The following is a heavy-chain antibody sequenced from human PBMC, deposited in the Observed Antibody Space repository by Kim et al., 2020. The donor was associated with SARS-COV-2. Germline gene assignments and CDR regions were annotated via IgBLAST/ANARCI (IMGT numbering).Heavy chain of an antibody. CDR3: AKTHSSGWAFEY. D-gene: IGHD6-19*01. V-gene: IGHV3-23*01. J-gene: IGHJ4*02. Sequence: ADPVKGRFTMSRDNSKDTLYLQMNSLRAEDTAIYYCAKTHSSGWAFEYWGQGTLVTVSS.